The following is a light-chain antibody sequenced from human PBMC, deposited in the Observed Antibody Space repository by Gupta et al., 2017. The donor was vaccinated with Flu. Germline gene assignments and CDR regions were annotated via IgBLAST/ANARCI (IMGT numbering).Light chain of an antibody. J-gene: IGLJ2*01. V-gene: IGLV6-57*01. CDR3: QSYDATSVV. CDR1: SGDIADNY. CDR2: EDF. Sequence: FMLTQSHSVSESPGTTVTISCTRSSGDIADNYVQWSQQRPGSPPKTIIFEDFNRPSGVPDRFYGSITSPNSASLTISPLQTENEADYFCQSYDATSVVFGGGTKVTVL.